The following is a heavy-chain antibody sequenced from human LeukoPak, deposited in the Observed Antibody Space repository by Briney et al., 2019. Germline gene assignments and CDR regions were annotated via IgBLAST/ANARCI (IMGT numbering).Heavy chain of an antibody. CDR1: GGSFSSGSYY. Sequence: PSETLSLTCTVSGGSFSSGSYYWSWIRQPPGKGLEWIGYIYYSGSTNYNPSLKSRVTISVDTSKNQFSLKLSSVTAADTAVYYCARETVKEGSGWYESIYYFDYWGQGTLVTVSS. J-gene: IGHJ4*02. D-gene: IGHD6-19*01. CDR2: IYYSGST. V-gene: IGHV4-61*01. CDR3: ARETVKEGSGWYESIYYFDY.